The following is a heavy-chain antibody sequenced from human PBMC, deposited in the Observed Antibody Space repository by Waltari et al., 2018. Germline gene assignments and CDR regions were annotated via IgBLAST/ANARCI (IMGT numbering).Heavy chain of an antibody. V-gene: IGHV1-69*10. D-gene: IGHD2-2*01. CDR3: ARARTQLRSGDNYYYYMDV. CDR1: GGTFSTYA. CDR2: TIPGLNIP. Sequence: QVQLVQSGAEVKKPGSSVKVSCKASGGTFSTYAINWVRQAPGQGLEWVGGTIPGLNIPNSAQKFQGRVTLTADKSTSTAYMELSGLRSEDTAAYYCARARTQLRSGDNYYYYMDVWGKGTTVTVSS. J-gene: IGHJ6*03.